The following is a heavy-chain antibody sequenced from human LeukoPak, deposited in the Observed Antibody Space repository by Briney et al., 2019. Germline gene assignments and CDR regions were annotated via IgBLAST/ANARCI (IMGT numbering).Heavy chain of an antibody. J-gene: IGHJ4*02. Sequence: ASVKVSCKASGYTFTGYYMHWVRQAPGQGLECMGWINPNRGGTNYAQKFQGRVTMTRDTSISTAYMELSRLRSDDTAVYYCARTDSSGWYGDYWGQGTLVTVSS. CDR2: INPNRGGT. CDR3: ARTDSSGWYGDY. D-gene: IGHD6-19*01. CDR1: GYTFTGYY. V-gene: IGHV1-2*02.